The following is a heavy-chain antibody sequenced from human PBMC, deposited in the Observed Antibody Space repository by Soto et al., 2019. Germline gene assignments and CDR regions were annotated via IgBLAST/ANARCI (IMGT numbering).Heavy chain of an antibody. CDR1: GFTFSSYG. Sequence: QVQLVESGGGVVQPGRSLRLSCAASGFTFSSYGMHWVRQAPGKGLEWVAVISYDGSNKYYADSVKGLFTISRDNSKNTLYLQINSLRAEDTAVYYCAKETIAAAFDYWGQGTLVTVSS. V-gene: IGHV3-30*18. CDR3: AKETIAAAFDY. D-gene: IGHD6-13*01. J-gene: IGHJ4*02. CDR2: ISYDGSNK.